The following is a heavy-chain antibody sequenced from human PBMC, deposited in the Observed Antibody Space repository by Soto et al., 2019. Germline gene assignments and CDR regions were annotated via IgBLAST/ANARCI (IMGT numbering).Heavy chain of an antibody. CDR1: GGTFSSYA. CDR3: ARVGITMIVVETDAFDI. Sequence: SVKVSCKASGGTFSSYAISWVRQAPGQGLEWMGGIIPIFGTANYAQKFQGRVTITADESASTAYMELSSLRSEDTAVYYCARVGITMIVVETDAFDIWGQGTMVTVSS. CDR2: IIPIFGTA. D-gene: IGHD3-22*01. J-gene: IGHJ3*02. V-gene: IGHV1-69*13.